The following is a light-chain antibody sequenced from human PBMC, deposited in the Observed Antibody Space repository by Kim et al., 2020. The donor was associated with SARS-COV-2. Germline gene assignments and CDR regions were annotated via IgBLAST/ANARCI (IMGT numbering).Light chain of an antibody. CDR1: SLRSYY. CDR3: NSRVSRGNNLV. J-gene: IGLJ3*02. Sequence: SSELTQDPAVSVALGQTVRITCQGDSLRSYYASWYQQKPGQAPVLVIYGKNNRPSGIPDRFPGPSPGNTASFSITGGQAEGEADYYCNSRVSRGNNLVFG. V-gene: IGLV3-19*01. CDR2: GKN.